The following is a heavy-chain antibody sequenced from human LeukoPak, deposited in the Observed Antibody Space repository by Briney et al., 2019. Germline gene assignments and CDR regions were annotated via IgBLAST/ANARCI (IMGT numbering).Heavy chain of an antibody. J-gene: IGHJ4*02. CDR2: FYNSGST. CDR1: GGSISNYY. V-gene: IGHV4-4*07. CDR3: ARVGDYALKD. Sequence: SETLSLTCTVSGGSISNYYWSWIRQPAGKGLEWIGRFYNSGSTNYNPSLKSRVTMSVDTSKNQFSLKLSSVTAADTAVYYCARVGDYALKDWSQGTLVTVSS. D-gene: IGHD3-16*01.